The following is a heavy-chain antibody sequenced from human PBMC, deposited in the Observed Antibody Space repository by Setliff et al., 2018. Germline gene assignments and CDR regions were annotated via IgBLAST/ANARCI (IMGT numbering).Heavy chain of an antibody. J-gene: IGHJ4*02. V-gene: IGHV3-74*01. D-gene: IGHD3-3*01. CDR3: ARDKGTSSNFWNSLFDN. Sequence: PGGSLRLSCAASGFTFSTYWMHWVRQVPGKGLVWVSRINSDGSSINYADSVKGRFTISRANTTNTLFLQMNSLGHEDTTVYYCARDKGTSSNFWNSLFDNWGQGTLVTVSS. CDR1: GFTFSTYW. CDR2: INSDGSSI.